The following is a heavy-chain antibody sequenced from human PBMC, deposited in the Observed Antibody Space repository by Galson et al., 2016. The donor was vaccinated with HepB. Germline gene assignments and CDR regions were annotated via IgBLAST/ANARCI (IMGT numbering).Heavy chain of an antibody. V-gene: IGHV4-31*03. Sequence: TLSXTCTVSXXSIXXXSYXXXWXXXHPGKXLEXIGYISYSGSTYYNPSLKSRVTISVDTSENQFSLKLSSVTAXDTAVYYCARGVAAWGQGTRVSV. D-gene: IGHD2-15*01. CDR2: ISYSGST. CDR1: XXSIXXXSYX. CDR3: ARGVAA. J-gene: IGHJ5*02.